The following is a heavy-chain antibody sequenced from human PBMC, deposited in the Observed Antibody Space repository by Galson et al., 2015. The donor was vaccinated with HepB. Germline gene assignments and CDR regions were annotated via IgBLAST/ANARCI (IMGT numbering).Heavy chain of an antibody. J-gene: IGHJ5*02. CDR1: GYTFTSYY. CDR2: INPSGGST. Sequence: SVKVSCKASGYTFTSYYMHWVRQAPGQGLEWMGIINPSGGSTSYAQKFQGRVTMTRDTSTSTVYMELSSLRSEDTAVYYCARDIGEDSDEIAPASYDFWSGYYHNWFDPWGQGTLVTVSS. CDR3: ARDIGEDSDEIAPASYDFWSGYYHNWFDP. V-gene: IGHV1-46*01. D-gene: IGHD3-3*01.